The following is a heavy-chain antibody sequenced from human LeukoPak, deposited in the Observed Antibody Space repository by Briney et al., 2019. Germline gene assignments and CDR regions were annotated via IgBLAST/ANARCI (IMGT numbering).Heavy chain of an antibody. V-gene: IGHV3-33*01. CDR2: IWYDGSNK. J-gene: IGHJ3*02. Sequence: GGSLRLSCAASGFTFSSYGMHWVRQAPGKGLEWVAVIWYDGSNKYYADSVKGRFTISRDNSKNTLYLQMNSLRAEDTAVYYYARNSGWYGLGAFDIWGQGTMVTVSS. CDR1: GFTFSSYG. D-gene: IGHD6-19*01. CDR3: ARNSGWYGLGAFDI.